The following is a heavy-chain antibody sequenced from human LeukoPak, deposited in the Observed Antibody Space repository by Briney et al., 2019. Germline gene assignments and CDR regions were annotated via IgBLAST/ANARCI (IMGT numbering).Heavy chain of an antibody. CDR1: GGSFSGYC. CDR2: INHSGST. D-gene: IGHD7-27*01. V-gene: IGHV4-34*01. Sequence: TSETLSLTCAVYGGSFSGYCWSWIRQPPGKGLEWIGEINHSGSTNYNPSLKSRVTISVDTSKNQFSLKLSSVTAADTAVYYCARQAHWVLFAFDIWGQGTMVTVSS. J-gene: IGHJ3*02. CDR3: ARQAHWVLFAFDI.